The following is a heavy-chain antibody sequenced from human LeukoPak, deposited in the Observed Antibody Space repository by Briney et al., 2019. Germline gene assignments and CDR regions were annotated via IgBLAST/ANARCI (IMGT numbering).Heavy chain of an antibody. Sequence: PGGSLRLSCAASGFTFSSYSMNWVRQAPGKGLEWASSISSSSSYIYYADSVKGRFTISRDNAKNSLYLQMNSLRAEDTAVYYCVRDLNTVTTAFFVYWGQGTLVTVSS. D-gene: IGHD4-11*01. V-gene: IGHV3-21*01. CDR2: ISSSSSYI. CDR1: GFTFSSYS. CDR3: VRDLNTVTTAFFVY. J-gene: IGHJ4*02.